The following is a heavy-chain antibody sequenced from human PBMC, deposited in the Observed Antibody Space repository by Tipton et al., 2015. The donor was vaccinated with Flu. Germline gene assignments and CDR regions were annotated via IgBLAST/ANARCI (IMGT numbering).Heavy chain of an antibody. CDR1: GYTFTGYY. V-gene: IGHV1-2*06. J-gene: IGHJ5*02. Sequence: QMQLVQSGAEVKKPGASVKVSCKASGYTFTGYYMHWVRQAPGQGLEWMGRINPNSGGTNYAQKFQGRVTMTRDTSISTAYMELSRLRSDDTAVYYCARDRLRGYNWFDPWGQGTLVTVSS. CDR2: INPNSGGT. D-gene: IGHD3-16*01. CDR3: ARDRLRGYNWFDP.